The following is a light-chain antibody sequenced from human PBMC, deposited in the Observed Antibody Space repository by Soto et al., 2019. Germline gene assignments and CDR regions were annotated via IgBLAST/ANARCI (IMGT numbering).Light chain of an antibody. V-gene: IGLV2-14*03. CDR3: SSYTGSSPSYV. J-gene: IGLJ1*01. CDR1: SSDVGGYNY. Sequence: QSVLTQPASLSWSPGQSITISRPGNSSDVGGYNYVSWYQHHPGKAPELMIYDVTNRPSGVSHRFSGSKSGNSASLTISGLQAEDEADYYCSSYTGSSPSYVFGAGTKVTVL. CDR2: DVT.